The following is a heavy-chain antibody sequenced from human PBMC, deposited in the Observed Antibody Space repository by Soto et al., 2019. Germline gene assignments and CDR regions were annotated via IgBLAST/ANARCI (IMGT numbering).Heavy chain of an antibody. CDR2: IIPIFGTA. Sequence: ASVKVSCKASGGTFSSYAISWVRQAPGQGLEWMGGIIPIFGTANYAQKFQGRVTITADESTSTAYMELSSLRSEDTAVYYCARGVAVAGHYYFDYWGQGTLVTVSS. V-gene: IGHV1-69*13. J-gene: IGHJ4*02. CDR1: GGTFSSYA. D-gene: IGHD6-19*01. CDR3: ARGVAVAGHYYFDY.